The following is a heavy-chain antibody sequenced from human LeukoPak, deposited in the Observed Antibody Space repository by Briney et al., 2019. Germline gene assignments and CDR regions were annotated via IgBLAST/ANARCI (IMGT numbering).Heavy chain of an antibody. V-gene: IGHV4-61*05. J-gene: IGHJ4*02. CDR2: IYYSGST. Sequence: PSETLSLTCTVSGGSISSSSYYWGWIRQPPGKGLEWIRYIYYSGSTNYNPSLKSRVTISVDTSKNQFSLKLSSVTAADTAVYYCARGGMATICDYWGQGTLVTVSS. D-gene: IGHD5-24*01. CDR3: ARGGMATICDY. CDR1: GGSISSSSYY.